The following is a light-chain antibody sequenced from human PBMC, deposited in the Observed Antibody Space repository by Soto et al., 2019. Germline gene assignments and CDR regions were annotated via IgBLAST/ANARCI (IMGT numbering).Light chain of an antibody. CDR3: QEYNGRSS. J-gene: IGKJ1*01. CDR1: QNVAGD. Sequence: RVTTQSPATLSVSPGERATLSCRASQNVAGDLAWYQQKPGQAPRLLIHRTSTRATGIPARFSGSGSGTEFTLTISSLQSEDFAVYYCQEYNGRSSFGQGTKVEIK. CDR2: RTS. V-gene: IGKV3-15*01.